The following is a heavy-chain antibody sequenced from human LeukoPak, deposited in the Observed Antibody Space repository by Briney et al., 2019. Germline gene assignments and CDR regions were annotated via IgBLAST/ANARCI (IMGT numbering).Heavy chain of an antibody. V-gene: IGHV4-34*01. CDR3: ARVEPSEYSSSWYSSKYFHH. D-gene: IGHD6-13*01. J-gene: IGHJ1*01. CDR2: INDSGST. CDR1: GGSLSGYY. Sequence: SETLSLTCAVYGGSLSGYYWSWIRQSPGKGLEWIGEINDSGSTNYSPSLKSRVTISVDTSKSQFSLKLNSVTAADTALYYCARVEPSEYSSSWYSSKYFHHWGQGTLVTVSS.